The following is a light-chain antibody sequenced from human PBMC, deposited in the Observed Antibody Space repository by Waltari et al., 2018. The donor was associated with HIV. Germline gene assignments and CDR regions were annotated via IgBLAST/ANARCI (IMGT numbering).Light chain of an antibody. Sequence: DVQMTQSPSFLSASVGDRVSITCRASQGIGHYLNWYQQKPGKAPKRLIYAALTKQPGVPSRFSGGGLGTTFALTIASLQPDDVATYFCQQTMSVPYTFGPG. V-gene: IGKV1-39*02. CDR1: QGIGHY. CDR2: AAL. CDR3: QQTMSVPYT. J-gene: IGKJ2*01.